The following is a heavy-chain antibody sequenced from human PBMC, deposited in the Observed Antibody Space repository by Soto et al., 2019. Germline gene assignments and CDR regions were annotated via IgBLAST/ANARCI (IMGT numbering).Heavy chain of an antibody. CDR2: IYYSGST. CDR1: GGSISSYY. Sequence: SETLSLTCTVSGGSISSYYWSWIRQSPGQGLEWIASIYYSGSTYYNPSLKSRVTISVDTSKNQFSLRLSSVTAADTAVYYCASANWNDVGGYYYYGMDVWGQGTTVTVSS. V-gene: IGHV4-59*04. CDR3: ASANWNDVGGYYYYGMDV. D-gene: IGHD1-1*01. J-gene: IGHJ6*02.